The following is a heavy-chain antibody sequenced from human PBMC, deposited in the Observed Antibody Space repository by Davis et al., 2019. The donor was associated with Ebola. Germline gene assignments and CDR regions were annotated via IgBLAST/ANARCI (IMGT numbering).Heavy chain of an antibody. CDR1: GFTFSSYA. CDR3: ARVDHGYDY. D-gene: IGHD2-2*03. Sequence: GGSLRLSCAASGFTFSSYAMHWVRQAPGKGLEYVSAISSNGGSTYHANSVKGRFTISRDNSKNTLYLQMGSLRAEDMAVYYCARVDHGYDYWGQGTLVTVSS. CDR2: ISSNGGST. V-gene: IGHV3-64*01. J-gene: IGHJ4*02.